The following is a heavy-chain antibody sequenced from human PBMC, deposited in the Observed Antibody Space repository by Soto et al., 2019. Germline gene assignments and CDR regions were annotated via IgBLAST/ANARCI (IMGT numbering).Heavy chain of an antibody. V-gene: IGHV3-11*01. D-gene: IGHD5-12*01. CDR1: GFIFSDYY. Sequence: PVGSLRLSCAASGFIFSDYYMSWIRQAPGKGLEWVSYISSSGSTIYYADSVKGRFTISRDNAKNSLYLQMNSLRAEDTAVYYCARLPPSDKYSNYWGQGTLVTVSS. CDR2: ISSSGSTI. J-gene: IGHJ4*02. CDR3: ARLPPSDKYSNY.